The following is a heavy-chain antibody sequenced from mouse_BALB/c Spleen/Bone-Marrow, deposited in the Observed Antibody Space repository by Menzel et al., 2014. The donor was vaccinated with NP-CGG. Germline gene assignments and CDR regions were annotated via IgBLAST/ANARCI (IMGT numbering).Heavy chain of an antibody. V-gene: IGHV2-6-7*01. CDR2: IWGDGST. CDR1: GFSLTGYG. J-gene: IGHJ1*01. CDR3: ARDPGGSKYDWYFDV. Sequence: VKLMESGPGLVAPSQSLSITCTVSGFSLTGYGVHWVRPPPGKGLEWLGMIWGDGSTDYNSDLKSRLSISKDNSKSQVFLKINNLQTHDTARYYCARDPGGSKYDWYFDVWGAGTTVTVSS. D-gene: IGHD2-5*01.